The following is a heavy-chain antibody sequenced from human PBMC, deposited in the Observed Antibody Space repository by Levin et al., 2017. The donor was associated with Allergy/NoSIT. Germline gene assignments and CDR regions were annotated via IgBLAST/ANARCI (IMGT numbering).Heavy chain of an antibody. V-gene: IGHV3-21*01. D-gene: IGHD3-22*01. J-gene: IGHJ4*02. CDR2: ISSRSDYI. Sequence: GGSLRLSCAASGFTFDTYTMTRVRQAPGKGLEWVSSISSRSDYIFYADSLKGRFTISRDNAKNSLYLQMNSLRAEDTAVYFCARARYYDSSGCYYLDYWGQGTLVTVSS. CDR1: GFTFDTYT. CDR3: ARARYYDSSGCYYLDY.